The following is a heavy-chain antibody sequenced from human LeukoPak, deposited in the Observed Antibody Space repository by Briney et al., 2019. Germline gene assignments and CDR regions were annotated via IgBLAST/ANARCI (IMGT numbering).Heavy chain of an antibody. V-gene: IGHV1-69*05. CDR1: GGTFSSYA. CDR2: IIPIFGTA. D-gene: IGHD2-2*01. J-gene: IGHJ5*02. CDR3: ARVGGWDCSSTSCHGFDP. Sequence: AASVKVSCKASGGTFSSYAISWVRQAPGQGLEWMGGIIPIFGTANYAQKFQGRVTITTDESTSTAYMELSSLRSEDTAVYYCARVGGWDCSSTSCHGFDPWGQGTLVTVSS.